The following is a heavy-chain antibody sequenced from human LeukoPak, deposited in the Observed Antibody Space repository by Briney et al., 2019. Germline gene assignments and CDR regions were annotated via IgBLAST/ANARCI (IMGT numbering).Heavy chain of an antibody. CDR1: GGSISSSNW. Sequence: PSETPSLTCAVSGGSISSSNWWSWVRQPPGEGLEWIGEIYHSGSTNYNPSLKSRVTISVDKSKNQFSLKLSSVTAADTAVYYCARQESSGFLIDYWGQGTLVTVSS. CDR3: ARQESSGFLIDY. CDR2: IYHSGST. V-gene: IGHV4-4*02. J-gene: IGHJ4*02. D-gene: IGHD3-22*01.